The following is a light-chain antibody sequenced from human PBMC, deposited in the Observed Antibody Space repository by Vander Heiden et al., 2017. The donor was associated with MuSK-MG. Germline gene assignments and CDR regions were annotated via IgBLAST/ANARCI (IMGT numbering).Light chain of an antibody. CDR3: QQYNNWPLT. CDR1: QSVSSN. V-gene: IGKV3-15*01. Sequence: EIVMTQSPATLSVSPGERATLSCRASQSVSSNFAWFQHKPGQAPRLLIYGASTRATGIPARFSGSGSGTEFTLTISSLQSEDFAVYYCQQYNNWPLTFGGGTTVEIK. J-gene: IGKJ4*01. CDR2: GAS.